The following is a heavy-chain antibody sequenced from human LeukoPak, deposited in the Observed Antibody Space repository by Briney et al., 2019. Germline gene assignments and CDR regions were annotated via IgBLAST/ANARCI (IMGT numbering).Heavy chain of an antibody. V-gene: IGHV1-2*06. Sequence: ASVKASCKASGYTFTDYYIQWVRQAPGQGLEWMGRIYPKNGDTNYAQKFQGRVTMSRDMSISTAYMELSRLGSDDTAVYYCARDRPHNWFDPWGQGTLVTVSS. CDR1: GYTFTDYY. CDR3: ARDRPHNWFDP. J-gene: IGHJ5*02. CDR2: IYPKNGDT.